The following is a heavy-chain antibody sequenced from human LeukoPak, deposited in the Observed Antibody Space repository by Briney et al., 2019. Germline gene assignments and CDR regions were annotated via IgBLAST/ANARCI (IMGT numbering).Heavy chain of an antibody. D-gene: IGHD5-12*01. CDR3: ARDRGYPRRFDF. CDR1: GFTFSSYW. J-gene: IGHJ4*02. V-gene: IGHV3-74*01. CDR2: INSDGSST. Sequence: PGGSLRLSCAASGFTFSSYWMHWVRQAPGKGLVWVSRINSDGSSTNYADSVEGRFTISRDNAKNTLYLQMNSLRAEGTAVYYCARDRGYPRRFDFWGRGALVTVSS.